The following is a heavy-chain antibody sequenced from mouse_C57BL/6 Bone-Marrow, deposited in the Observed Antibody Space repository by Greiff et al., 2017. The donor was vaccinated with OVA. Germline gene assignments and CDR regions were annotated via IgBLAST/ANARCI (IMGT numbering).Heavy chain of an antibody. V-gene: IGHV1-39*01. CDR3: ARPTYYSNYGYAMDY. CDR1: GYSFTDYN. CDR2: INPNYGTT. J-gene: IGHJ4*01. D-gene: IGHD2-5*01. Sequence: VQLQQSGPELVKPGASVKISCKASGYSFTDYNMNWVKQSNGKSLEWIGVINPNYGTTSYNQKFKGKATLTVDQSSSTAYMQLNSLTSEDSAVDYCARPTYYSNYGYAMDYWGQGTSVTVSS.